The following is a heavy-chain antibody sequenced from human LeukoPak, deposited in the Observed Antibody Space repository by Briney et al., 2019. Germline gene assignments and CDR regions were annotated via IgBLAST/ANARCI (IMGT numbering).Heavy chain of an antibody. J-gene: IGHJ4*02. CDR3: ARVYCGGGNCYHFDY. D-gene: IGHD2-15*01. V-gene: IGHV4-4*07. Sequence: SETLSLTCTVSDVSMSNNYWTWIRQPAGKGLEWVGRMYGSGIADYNPSLKSRVTMSADTSKNLFSLKLSSVTAADTAVYYCARVYCGGGNCYHFDYWGQGTLVTVSS. CDR2: MYGSGIA. CDR1: DVSMSNNY.